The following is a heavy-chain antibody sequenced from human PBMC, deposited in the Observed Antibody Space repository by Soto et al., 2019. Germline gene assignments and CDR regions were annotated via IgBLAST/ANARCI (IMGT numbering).Heavy chain of an antibody. CDR3: AKDYYDSRGYSPY. D-gene: IGHD3-22*01. V-gene: IGHV3-23*01. J-gene: IGHJ4*02. Sequence: PGGSLRLSCGASGFTFTNYAMSWVRQAPGKGLEWVSAISGGGGATYYADSVKGRFTISRDNSKSTLYLQMNSLRAEDTAVYYCAKDYYDSRGYSPYWGQGTLVTVSS. CDR2: ISGGGGAT. CDR1: GFTFTNYA.